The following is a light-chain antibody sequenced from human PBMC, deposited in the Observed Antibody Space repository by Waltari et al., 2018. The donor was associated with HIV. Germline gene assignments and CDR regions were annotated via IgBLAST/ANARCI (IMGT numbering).Light chain of an antibody. J-gene: IGLJ1*01. CDR2: EVS. Sequence: QSALTQPRSVSGSPGPSVTISCTGPSSDIGYFDYVSWYQQYPGKAPKVTIYEVSQRPSGVPDRFTASKSGITASLTISGLQDEDEADYYCCSYAGTYTYVFGTGTTVTVL. CDR3: CSYAGTYTYV. CDR1: SSDIGYFDY. V-gene: IGLV2-11*01.